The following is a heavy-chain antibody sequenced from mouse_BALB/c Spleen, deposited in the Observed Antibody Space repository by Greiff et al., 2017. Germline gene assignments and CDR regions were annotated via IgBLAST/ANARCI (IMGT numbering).Heavy chain of an antibody. J-gene: IGHJ1*01. CDR3: ARDANWDWYFDV. Sequence: EVNVVESGGGLVQPGGSLRLSCATSGFTFSDFYMEWVRQPPGKRLEWIAASRNKANDYTTEYSASVKGRFIVSRDTSQSILYLQMNALRAEDTAIYYCARDANWDWYFDVWGAGTTVTVSA. CDR2: SRNKANDYTT. CDR1: GFTFSDFY. V-gene: IGHV7-1*02. D-gene: IGHD4-1*01.